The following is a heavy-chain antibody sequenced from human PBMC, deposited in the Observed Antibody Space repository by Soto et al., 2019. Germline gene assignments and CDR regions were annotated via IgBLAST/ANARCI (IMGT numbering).Heavy chain of an antibody. J-gene: IGHJ6*02. Sequence: QVQLVQSGAEVKKPGSSVKVSCKASGGTFSSYVISWVRQAPGQGLEWMGGIIPIFGTANYAQKFQGRVTITADESTSTAYMELSSLRSEDTAVYYCARSSGYSYGYVPYYYGMDVWGQGTTVTVSS. CDR2: IIPIFGTA. V-gene: IGHV1-69*01. CDR3: ARSSGYSYGYVPYYYGMDV. CDR1: GGTFSSYV. D-gene: IGHD5-18*01.